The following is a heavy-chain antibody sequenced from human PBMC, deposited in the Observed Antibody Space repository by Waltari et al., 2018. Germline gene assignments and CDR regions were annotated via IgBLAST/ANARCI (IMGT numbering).Heavy chain of an antibody. D-gene: IGHD6-13*01. V-gene: IGHV4-39*07. Sequence: QLQLQESGPGLVKPSETLSLTCTVSGGSISSSSYYWGWIRQPPGKGLEWIGSIYYSGSTYYNPSLTSRVTISVDTSKNQFSLKLSSVTAADTAVYYCARARRIAAAGLFDYWGQGTLVTVSS. CDR2: IYYSGST. J-gene: IGHJ4*02. CDR3: ARARRIAAAGLFDY. CDR1: GGSISSSSYY.